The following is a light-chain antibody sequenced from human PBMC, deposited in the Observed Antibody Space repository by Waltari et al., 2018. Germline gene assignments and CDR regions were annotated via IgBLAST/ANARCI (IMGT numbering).Light chain of an antibody. CDR3: HVWHPHVDPGV. V-gene: IGLV3-21*04. CDR2: YER. J-gene: IGLJ1*01. CDR1: NIGTSS. Sequence: SYVVTQPPSVSVAPGETATITCGGDNIGTSSVHLYQQKAGQAPVLVIFYERDRPSGIPDRFSGSNSGNTATLTISRVEAGDEARYYCHVWHPHVDPGVFGTGTEVTVL.